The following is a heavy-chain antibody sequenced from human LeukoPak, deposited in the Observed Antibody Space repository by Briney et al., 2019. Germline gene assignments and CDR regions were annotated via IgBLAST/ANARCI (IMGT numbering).Heavy chain of an antibody. CDR3: ARDRYYGSGRYNYSDY. CDR1: GFSFSSYT. D-gene: IGHD3-10*01. J-gene: IGHJ4*02. CDR2: ISSDGNNK. V-gene: IGHV3-30-3*01. Sequence: PGGSLRLSCAASGFSFSSYTLHWVRQAPGKGLEWVAVISSDGNNKDYADSVKGRFTISRDNSKNTLYLQMNSLRAEDTAVYYCARDRYYGSGRYNYSDYWGQGTLVTVSS.